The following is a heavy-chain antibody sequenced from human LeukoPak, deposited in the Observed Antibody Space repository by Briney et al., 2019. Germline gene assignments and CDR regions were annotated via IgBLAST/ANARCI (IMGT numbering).Heavy chain of an antibody. Sequence: GGSLRLSCAASGFTFNTYAMHWVRQAPGKGLEWVAVITYDGSDKYYADSVKGRFTISRDNSKNTVYLQMNSLRAEDTAVYYCARVLYGSGTYTDYWGRGTLVTVSS. CDR3: ARVLYGSGTYTDY. CDR2: ITYDGSDK. J-gene: IGHJ4*02. V-gene: IGHV3-30-3*01. D-gene: IGHD3-10*01. CDR1: GFTFNTYA.